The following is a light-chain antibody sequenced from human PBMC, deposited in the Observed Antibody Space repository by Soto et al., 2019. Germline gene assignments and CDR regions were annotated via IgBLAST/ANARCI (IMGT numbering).Light chain of an antibody. CDR3: SSYTTSNTRQIV. J-gene: IGLJ1*01. Sequence: HSVLTQPVPLSGAPGQASTLSRTRPSSDVGGYNYVSWYQHHPGKAPKLIIYDVSNRPSGVSIRFSGSKSDNTASLTISGLQPEDEADYHCSSYTTSNTRQIVFGTGTKVTVL. CDR2: DVS. CDR1: SSDVGGYNY. V-gene: IGLV2-14*03.